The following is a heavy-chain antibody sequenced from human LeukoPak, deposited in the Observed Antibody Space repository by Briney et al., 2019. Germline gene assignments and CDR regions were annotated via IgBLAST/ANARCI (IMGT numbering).Heavy chain of an antibody. Sequence: SGGSLRLSCAASGFTYSNYAMNWVRQAPGKGLEWVSVISGSGRSTYYADSVKGRFTISRDNSKNTLYLQMNSLRAEDTAVYYCAKDHLAYSSSWYHNGVDWFDPWGQGTLVTVSS. CDR2: ISGSGRST. D-gene: IGHD6-13*01. V-gene: IGHV3-23*01. CDR1: GFTYSNYA. CDR3: AKDHLAYSSSWYHNGVDWFDP. J-gene: IGHJ5*02.